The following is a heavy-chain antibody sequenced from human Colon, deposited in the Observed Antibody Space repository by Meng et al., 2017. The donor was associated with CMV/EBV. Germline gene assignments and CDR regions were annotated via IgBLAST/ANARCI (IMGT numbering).Heavy chain of an antibody. CDR2: IITISGTT. CDR3: ARVICGGDCYLDY. J-gene: IGHJ4*02. Sequence: QVRLEQSGAEVKKPGSSVKVSCKAVKGTFTSYPISWVGQGPGQGFEWVGGIITISGTTDYAQKFQGRVTITADESTSTAYMKLSNLRSEDTAIYYCARVICGGDCYLDYWGRGTLVTVSS. CDR1: KGTFTSYP. V-gene: IGHV1-69*12. D-gene: IGHD2-21*02.